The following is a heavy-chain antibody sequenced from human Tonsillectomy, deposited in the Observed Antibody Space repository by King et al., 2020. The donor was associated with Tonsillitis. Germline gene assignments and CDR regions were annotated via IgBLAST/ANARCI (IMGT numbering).Heavy chain of an antibody. V-gene: IGHV1-69*04. CDR1: GGTFSSYA. CDR3: ARDPGPYCGADCSYFDY. Sequence: VQLVQSGAEVKKPGSSVKVSCKASGGTFSSYAISWVRQAPGQGLEWMGRIIPILGIANYAQKFQGRVTITADKSTSTAYMELSSLRSEDTAVYYCARDPGPYCGADCSYFDYWGQGTLVTVSS. CDR2: IIPILGIA. D-gene: IGHD2-21*02. J-gene: IGHJ4*02.